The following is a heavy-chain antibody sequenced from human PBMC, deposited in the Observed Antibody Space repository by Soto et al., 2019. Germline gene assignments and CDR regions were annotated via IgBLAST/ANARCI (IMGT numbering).Heavy chain of an antibody. J-gene: IGHJ4*02. Sequence: QVQLEQSGTEVKGPGASVKVSCKASGYSFTSYNINWVRQTTGQGLEWMGWVNPSNGDAGLAQRFQGRVTMSSDTSITTAFVEVSSLAPEDAAIYFCARAPRPAAIAVLDHWGQGTLVSVSS. CDR1: GYSFTSYN. CDR3: ARAPRPAAIAVLDH. D-gene: IGHD2-2*01. V-gene: IGHV1-8*01. CDR2: VNPSNGDA.